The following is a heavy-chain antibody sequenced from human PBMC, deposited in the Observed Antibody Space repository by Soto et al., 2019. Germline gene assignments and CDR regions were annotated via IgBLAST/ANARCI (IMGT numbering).Heavy chain of an antibody. CDR3: ARQPGIAVAGTFGYYYYYGMDV. J-gene: IGHJ6*02. Sequence: PGESLKISCKGSGYSFTSYWISWVRQMPGKGLGWMGRIDPSDSYTNYSPSFQGHVTISADKSISTAYLQWSSLKASDTAMYYCARQPGIAVAGTFGYYYYYGMDVWGQGTTVTVSS. CDR1: GYSFTSYW. D-gene: IGHD6-19*01. CDR2: IDPSDSYT. V-gene: IGHV5-10-1*01.